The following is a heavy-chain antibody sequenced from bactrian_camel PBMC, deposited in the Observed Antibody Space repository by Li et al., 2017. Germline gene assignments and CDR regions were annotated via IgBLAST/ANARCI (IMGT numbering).Heavy chain of an antibody. J-gene: IGHJ4*01. Sequence: VQLVESGGGLVQAGGSLRLSCAASGFTFNDYGMSWVRQAPGKGLEWVSGDNNGGLDITYADPVKGRFNMSRDNAQNMLYLHLNSLKTEDTAMYYCANFVVGSWSLGSHWGQGTQVTVS. D-gene: IGHD6*01. CDR3: ANFVVGSWSLGSH. CDR1: GFTFNDYG. V-gene: IGHV3S42*01. CDR2: DNNGGLDI.